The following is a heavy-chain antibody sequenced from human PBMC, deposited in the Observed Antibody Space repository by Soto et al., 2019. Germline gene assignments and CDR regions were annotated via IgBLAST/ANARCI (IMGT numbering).Heavy chain of an antibody. CDR1: GYSFTTYW. J-gene: IGHJ6*02. V-gene: IGHV5-51*01. Sequence: GESLKISCQGSGYSFTTYWIGLVRQMPGKGLEWMGIIYPGDSDTRYSPSFQGQVTISADKAISNAYLQWSSLKASDTAMYYCARPYGSSYVMDVWGQGTTVTVSS. CDR3: ARPYGSSYVMDV. D-gene: IGHD6-6*01. CDR2: IYPGDSDT.